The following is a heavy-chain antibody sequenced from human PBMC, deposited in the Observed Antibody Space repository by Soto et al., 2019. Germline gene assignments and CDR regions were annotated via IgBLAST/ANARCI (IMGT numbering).Heavy chain of an antibody. CDR2: ISAYNGNT. D-gene: IGHD6-19*01. CDR1: GYTFTSYG. Sequence: ASVKVSRNASGYTFTSYGFNWVRQAPGQGLEWMGWISAYNGNTNYAQKLQGRVTMTTDTSTSTAYMELRSLRSDDTAVYYCARAALGGAVAASVYWGQGTLVTVSS. V-gene: IGHV1-18*01. CDR3: ARAALGGAVAASVY. J-gene: IGHJ4*02.